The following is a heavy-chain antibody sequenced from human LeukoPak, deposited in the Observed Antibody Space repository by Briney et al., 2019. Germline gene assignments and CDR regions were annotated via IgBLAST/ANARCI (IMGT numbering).Heavy chain of an antibody. CDR3: ARHIRYSSGWYYFDY. J-gene: IGHJ4*02. V-gene: IGHV5-51*01. D-gene: IGHD6-19*01. CDR2: IYPADSDI. CDR1: GYRFTSYW. Sequence: GESLKISCKGSGYRFTSYWIGWVRQIPGKGLEWMAIIYPADSDIRYSPSFQGQVTISADKSISTAYLQWSSLKASDTAMYYCARHIRYSSGWYYFDYWGQGTLVTVSS.